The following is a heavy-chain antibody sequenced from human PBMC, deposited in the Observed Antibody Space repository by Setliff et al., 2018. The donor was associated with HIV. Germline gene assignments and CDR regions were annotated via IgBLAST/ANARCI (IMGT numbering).Heavy chain of an antibody. D-gene: IGHD1-1*01. CDR3: ARRGLDTTLVDAFDI. CDR2: IYYSGRT. CDR1: GGSISSDNYY. J-gene: IGHJ3*02. V-gene: IGHV4-31*03. Sequence: LSLTCTVSGGSISSDNYYWSWIRQHPGKGLEWIGYIYYSGRTYYNPSLKSRVAISLDTSKNQFSLKLSSVTAADTAVYYCARRGLDTTLVDAFDIWGQGTMVTVSS.